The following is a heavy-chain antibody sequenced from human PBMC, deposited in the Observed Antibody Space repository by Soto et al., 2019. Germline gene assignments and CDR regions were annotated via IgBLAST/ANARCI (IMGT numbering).Heavy chain of an antibody. D-gene: IGHD6-25*01. CDR1: GYTFTGYY. V-gene: IGHV1-2*02. CDR2: INPNSGGT. J-gene: IGHJ6*01. Sequence: ASVKVSCKASGYTFTGYYIPWVRPAPGQGREWMGCINPNSGGTNYAQKFQGRVTMTRDTSISTPYMELSRLRSDDTAVYYCAGGDFLQRPTPPTIIVVWARGTRVSVS. CDR3: AGGDFLQRPTPPTIIVV.